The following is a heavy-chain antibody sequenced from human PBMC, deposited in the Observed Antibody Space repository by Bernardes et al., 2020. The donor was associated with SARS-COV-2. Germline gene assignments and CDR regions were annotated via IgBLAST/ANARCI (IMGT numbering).Heavy chain of an antibody. Sequence: GGSLRLSCTASGFTFSDYYMAWIRQAPGKGLEWISYISGSSSFTNYADSVKGRFTVSRDNAKNSFYLQMNNLRAEDTAIYYCARDAATKRHFDHWGQGALVTVSS. D-gene: IGHD5-12*01. CDR2: ISGSSSFT. CDR1: GFTFSDYY. J-gene: IGHJ4*02. V-gene: IGHV3-11*05. CDR3: ARDAATKRHFDH.